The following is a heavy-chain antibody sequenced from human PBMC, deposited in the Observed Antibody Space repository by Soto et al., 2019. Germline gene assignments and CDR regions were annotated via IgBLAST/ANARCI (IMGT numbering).Heavy chain of an antibody. V-gene: IGHV3-33*01. CDR2: IWYDGSNK. CDR1: GFTFSSYG. D-gene: IGHD2-15*01. J-gene: IGHJ6*02. CDR3: ARDLGVVAATRRGYYCMDV. Sequence: QVQLVESGGGVVQPGRSLRLSCAASGFTFSSYGMHWVRQAPGKGLEWVAVIWYDGSNKYYADSVKGRFTISRDNSKNTLYLQMNSLRAEDTAVYYCARDLGVVAATRRGYYCMDVWGQGTTVTVSS.